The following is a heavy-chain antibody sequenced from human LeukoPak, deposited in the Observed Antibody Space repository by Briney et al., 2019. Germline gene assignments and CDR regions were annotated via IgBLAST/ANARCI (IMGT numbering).Heavy chain of an antibody. J-gene: IGHJ6*04. CDR2: IRSRGSTI. CDR1: GFTFSSYE. V-gene: IGHV3-48*03. CDR3: AELGITMIGGV. D-gene: IGHD3-10*02. Sequence: GGSLRLSCAASGFTFSSYEMNWVRQAPGRGPEWVSYIRSRGSTIYYAASVKGRFTISRDNAKNSMYLQMNSLRAEDTAVYYCAELGITMIGGVWGKGTTVTISS.